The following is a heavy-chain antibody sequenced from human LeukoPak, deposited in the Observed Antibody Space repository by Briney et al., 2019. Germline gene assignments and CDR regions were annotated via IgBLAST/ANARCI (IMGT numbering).Heavy chain of an antibody. CDR2: IHSTGHT. Sequence: GGSLRLSCAASGFTVSANYMDWVRQAPGKGLEWVSIIHSTGHTFYADSVKGRFTVSRDISSNTLYLQVNSLRAEDTAVYYCSKVHDYSNDDRLNLDAFDIWGQGTMVTVSS. V-gene: IGHV3-53*01. CDR3: SKVHDYSNDDRLNLDAFDI. CDR1: GFTVSANY. D-gene: IGHD4-11*01. J-gene: IGHJ3*02.